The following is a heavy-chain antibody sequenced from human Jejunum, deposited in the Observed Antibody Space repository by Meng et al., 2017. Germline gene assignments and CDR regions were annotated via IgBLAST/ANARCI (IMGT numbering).Heavy chain of an antibody. D-gene: IGHD4-17*01. Sequence: QVTLQQWGAGLLKPSETLSLTCAVSGGSLKDFYWNWIRQPPGKGLEWIGEISHSGSTNYNPSLKSRVTISVDRSQNQLSLKLTSVSGTDTAVYFCARALGAYGDSGFAYWGQGALVTVSS. CDR1: GGSLKDFY. CDR3: ARALGAYGDSGFAY. V-gene: IGHV4-34*01. CDR2: ISHSGST. J-gene: IGHJ4*02.